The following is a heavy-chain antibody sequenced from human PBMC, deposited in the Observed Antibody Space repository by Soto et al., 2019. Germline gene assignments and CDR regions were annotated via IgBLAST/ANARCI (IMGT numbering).Heavy chain of an antibody. J-gene: IGHJ4*02. CDR2: IYYSGST. CDR3: ARAGLGDGSDY. D-gene: IGHD1-26*01. V-gene: IGHV4-59*01. Sequence: SETLSLTCTVSGGSISSYYWNWIRQPPGKGLEWIGYIYYSGSTNYNPSLKSRVTISVDTSKNQFSLKLSSVTAADTAVYYCARAGLGDGSDYWGQGTLVTVSS. CDR1: GGSISSYY.